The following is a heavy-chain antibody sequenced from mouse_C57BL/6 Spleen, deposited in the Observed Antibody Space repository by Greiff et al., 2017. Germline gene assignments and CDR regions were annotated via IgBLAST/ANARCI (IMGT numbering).Heavy chain of an antibody. D-gene: IGHD3-3*01. V-gene: IGHV1-82*01. CDR1: GYAFSSSW. Sequence: QVQLQQSGPELVKPGASVKISCKASGYAFSSSWMNWVKQRPGKGLEWIGRIYPCDGDTNYNGKFKGKATLTADKSSSTAYMQLSSLTSEDSAVYFCAKELGDRYFDVWGTGTTVTVSS. CDR3: AKELGDRYFDV. J-gene: IGHJ1*03. CDR2: IYPCDGDT.